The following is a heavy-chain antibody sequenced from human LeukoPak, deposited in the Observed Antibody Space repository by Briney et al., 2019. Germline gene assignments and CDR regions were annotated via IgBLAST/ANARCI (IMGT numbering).Heavy chain of an antibody. CDR2: IYYSGST. J-gene: IGHJ3*02. D-gene: IGHD4-17*01. Sequence: PSETLSLTCTVSGGSISSGDYYWSWIRQPPGKGLEWIGYIYYSGSTYYNPSLKSRVTMSVDTSKNQFTLKLSSVTAVDTAVYYCARKATTGPTKAAFDIWGQGTMVTVSS. CDR1: GGSISSGDYY. V-gene: IGHV4-30-4*01. CDR3: ARKATTGPTKAAFDI.